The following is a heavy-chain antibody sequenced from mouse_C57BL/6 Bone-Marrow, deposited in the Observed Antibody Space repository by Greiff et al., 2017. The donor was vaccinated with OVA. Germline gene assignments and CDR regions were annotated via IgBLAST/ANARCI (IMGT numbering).Heavy chain of an antibody. CDR2: IYPGSGNT. J-gene: IGHJ4*01. V-gene: IGHV1-76*01. CDR3: ARSPLSL. CDR1: GYTFTDYY. Sequence: VQLQQSGAELVRPGASVKLSCKASGYTFTDYYINWVKQRPGQGLEWIARIYPGSGNTYYNEKFKGKATLTAEKSSSTAYMQLSSLTSEDSAVYYCARSPLSLWGQGTSVTVSS.